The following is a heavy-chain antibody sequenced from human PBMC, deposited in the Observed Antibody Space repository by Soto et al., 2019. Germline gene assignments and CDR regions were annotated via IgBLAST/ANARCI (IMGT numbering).Heavy chain of an antibody. CDR2: ISYDGSNK. Sequence: VAVISYDGSNKYYADSVKGRFTISRDNSKNTLYLQMYSLRAEDTAVYYCAREWELIDYWGQGTLVTVSS. J-gene: IGHJ4*02. D-gene: IGHD1-26*01. CDR3: AREWELIDY. V-gene: IGHV3-30*03.